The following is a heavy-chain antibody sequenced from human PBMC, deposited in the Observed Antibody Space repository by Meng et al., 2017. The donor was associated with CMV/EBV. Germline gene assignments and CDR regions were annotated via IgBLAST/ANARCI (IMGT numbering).Heavy chain of an antibody. CDR1: GFTFSSYW. Sequence: GSLRLSCAASGFTFSSYWMHWVRQAPGKGLVWVSRINSDGSSTSYADSVKGRFTISRDNAKNTLYLQMNSLRAEDTAVYYCARDPEGPINFLYGDDAFDIWGQGTMVTVSS. D-gene: IGHD4-17*01. J-gene: IGHJ3*02. CDR3: ARDPEGPINFLYGDDAFDI. V-gene: IGHV3-74*01. CDR2: INSDGSST.